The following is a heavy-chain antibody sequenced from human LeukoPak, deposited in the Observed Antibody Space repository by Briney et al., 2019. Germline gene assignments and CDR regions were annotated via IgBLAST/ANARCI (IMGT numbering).Heavy chain of an antibody. V-gene: IGHV3-21*01. CDR3: ARDRLVRGYSYGFDY. Sequence: PGGSLRLSCAASGFTFSSYSMNWVRQAPGKGLEWVSSISSSSSYIYYADSVKGRFTISRDNAKNSLYLQMNSLRAEDTAVYYCARDRLVRGYSYGFDYWGQGTLVTVSS. CDR1: GFTFSSYS. J-gene: IGHJ4*02. CDR2: ISSSSSYI. D-gene: IGHD5-18*01.